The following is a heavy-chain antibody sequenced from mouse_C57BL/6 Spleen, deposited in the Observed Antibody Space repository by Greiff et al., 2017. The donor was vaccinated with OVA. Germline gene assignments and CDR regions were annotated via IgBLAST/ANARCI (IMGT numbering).Heavy chain of an antibody. CDR1: GFTFSNYW. V-gene: IGHV6-3*01. Sequence: EVKLVESGGGLVQPGGSMKLSCVASGFTFSNYWMNWVRQSPEKGLEWVAQIRLKSDNYATHYAESVKGRFTISRDDSKSSVYLQMNNLRAEDTGIYYCTPITTVVAWGQGTTLTVSS. D-gene: IGHD1-1*01. CDR2: IRLKSDNYAT. CDR3: TPITTVVA. J-gene: IGHJ2*01.